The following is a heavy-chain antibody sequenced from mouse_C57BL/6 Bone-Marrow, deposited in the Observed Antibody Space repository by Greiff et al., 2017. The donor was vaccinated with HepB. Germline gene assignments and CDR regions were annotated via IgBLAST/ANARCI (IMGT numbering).Heavy chain of an antibody. CDR2: ISGGGGNT. D-gene: IGHD2-10*02. J-gene: IGHJ3*01. V-gene: IGHV5-9*01. Sequence: EVMLVESGGGLVKPGGSLKLSCAASGFTFSSYTMSWVRQTPEKRLEWVATISGGGGNTYYPDSVKGRFTISRDNAKNTLYLQMSSLRSEDTALYYCARHRYGNYWFAYWGQGTLVTVSA. CDR3: ARHRYGNYWFAY. CDR1: GFTFSSYT.